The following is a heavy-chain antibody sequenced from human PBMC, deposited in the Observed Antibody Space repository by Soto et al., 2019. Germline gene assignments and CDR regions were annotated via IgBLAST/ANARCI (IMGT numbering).Heavy chain of an antibody. V-gene: IGHV1-2*02. CDR3: ATDRRDRRIGYYGMDV. CDR1: GYTFTGYY. CDR2: INPNSGGT. Sequence: SVKVSCKASGYTFTGYYMHWVRQAPGQGLEWMGWINPNSGGTNYAQKFQGRVTMTRDTSISTAYMELSRLRSDDTAVYYCATDRRDRRIGYYGMDVWGQGTTVTVSS. D-gene: IGHD1-1*01. J-gene: IGHJ6*02.